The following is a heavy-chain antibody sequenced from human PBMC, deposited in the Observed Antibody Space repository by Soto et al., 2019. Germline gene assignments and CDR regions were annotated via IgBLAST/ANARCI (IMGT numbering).Heavy chain of an antibody. CDR2: IIPIFGTA. V-gene: IGHV1-69*12. CDR3: ARGNHRWLQLWYFDL. CDR1: GGTFSSYT. Sequence: QVQLVHSGAEVKKPGSSVTVSCKASGGTFSSYTISWVRQAPGQGLEWMGGIIPIFGTANYAQKFQGRVTITADESTSTAYMELSSLGSEDTAVYYCARGNHRWLQLWYFDLWGRGTLVTVSS. D-gene: IGHD5-12*01. J-gene: IGHJ2*01.